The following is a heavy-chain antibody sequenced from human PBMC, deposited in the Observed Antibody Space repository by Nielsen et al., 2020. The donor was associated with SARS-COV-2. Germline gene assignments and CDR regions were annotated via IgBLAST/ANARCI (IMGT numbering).Heavy chain of an antibody. CDR3: AKIDAVAGSFDY. D-gene: IGHD6-19*01. J-gene: IGHJ4*02. Sequence: GGSLRLSCAASGFTFDDYAMHWVRQAPGQGLEWVSGISWNSGSIGYADSVKGRFTISRDNAKNSLYLQMNSLRAEDTALYYCAKIDAVAGSFDYWGQGTLVTVSS. CDR1: GFTFDDYA. CDR2: ISWNSGSI. V-gene: IGHV3-9*01.